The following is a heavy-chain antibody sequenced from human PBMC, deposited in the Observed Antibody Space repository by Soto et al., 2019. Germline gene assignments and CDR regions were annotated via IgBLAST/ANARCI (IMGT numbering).Heavy chain of an antibody. CDR2: IKEDGSEK. CDR1: GFTFIDFW. Sequence: PGGSLRLSCAASGFTFIDFWMSWVRQAPGKGLEWVANIKEDGSEKKYVDSVKGRFTISRDNAKNSVYLQMNSLRAEDTALYYCARYSGSIAASPWGQGTLVTVSS. D-gene: IGHD6-6*01. V-gene: IGHV3-7*03. CDR3: ARYSGSIAASP. J-gene: IGHJ4*02.